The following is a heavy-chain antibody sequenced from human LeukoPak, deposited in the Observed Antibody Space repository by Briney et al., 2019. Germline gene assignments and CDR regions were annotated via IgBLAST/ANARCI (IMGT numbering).Heavy chain of an antibody. D-gene: IGHD2-21*02. CDR1: GFTFSSSG. J-gene: IGHJ1*01. CDR2: VSYDGGKK. V-gene: IGHV3-30*18. Sequence: PGGSLRLSCAASGFTFSSSGMHWVRQAPGKGLEWVAFVSYDGGKKYYADSVKGRFTISRDNSKNTLYLQMNSLRAEDTAVYYCAKPAYCGGDCYSSPFQHSGQGTLVTVSS. CDR3: AKPAYCGGDCYSSPFQH.